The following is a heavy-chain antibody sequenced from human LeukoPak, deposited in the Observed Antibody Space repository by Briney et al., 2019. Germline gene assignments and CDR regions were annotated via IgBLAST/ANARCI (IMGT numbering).Heavy chain of an antibody. D-gene: IGHD4-23*01. CDR3: ARDLIGGTDAFDI. CDR2: IIPILGIA. J-gene: IGHJ3*02. CDR1: GGTFSSYT. Sequence: SVKVSCTASGGTFSSYTISWVRQAPGQGLEWMGRIIPILGIANYAQKYQGRVTITADKYTSTAYMELSSLRSEDTAVYYCARDLIGGTDAFDIWGQGTMVTVSS. V-gene: IGHV1-69*04.